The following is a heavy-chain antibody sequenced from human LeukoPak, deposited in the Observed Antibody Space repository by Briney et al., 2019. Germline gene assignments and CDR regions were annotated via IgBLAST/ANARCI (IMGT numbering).Heavy chain of an antibody. CDR2: IYSGGST. CDR1: GSTFNSDD. V-gene: IGHV3-53*01. J-gene: IGHJ4*02. Sequence: GGSLRLSCVASGSTFNSDDMNWVRQAPGKGLEWVSVIYSGGSTYYADSVKGRFTISRDNSKNTLYLQMNSLRAEDTAVYYCARDLTYYGSVALDDWGQGTLVTVSS. CDR3: ARDLTYYGSVALDD. D-gene: IGHD3-10*01.